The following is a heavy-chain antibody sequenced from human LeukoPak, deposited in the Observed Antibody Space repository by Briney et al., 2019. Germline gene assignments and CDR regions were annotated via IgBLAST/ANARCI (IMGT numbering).Heavy chain of an antibody. CDR2: ISSSAGTT. CDR3: ARQQQQLWYD. Sequence: GGSLRLSCAASGFTVSSYEMNWVRQAPGTGLEWVSYISSSAGTTYYADSVKGRFTISRDNAKNSLYLQMNSLRAEDTAVYFCARQQQQLWYDWGQGTLVTVSS. D-gene: IGHD5-18*01. V-gene: IGHV3-48*03. J-gene: IGHJ4*02. CDR1: GFTVSSYE.